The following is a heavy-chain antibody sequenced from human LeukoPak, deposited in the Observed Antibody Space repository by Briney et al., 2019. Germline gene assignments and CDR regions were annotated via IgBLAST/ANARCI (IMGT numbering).Heavy chain of an antibody. CDR2: MNPNSSNT. CDR1: GYTFTSYD. D-gene: IGHD6-13*01. V-gene: IGHV1-8*01. CDR3: ATFLTGYSSSWYSNGFDP. J-gene: IGHJ5*02. Sequence: ASVKVSCKASGYTFTSYDINWVRQATGQGLEWMGWMNPNSSNTGYAQKFQGRVTMTRNTSISTAYVELSSLRSEDTAVYYCATFLTGYSSSWYSNGFDPWGQGTLVTVSS.